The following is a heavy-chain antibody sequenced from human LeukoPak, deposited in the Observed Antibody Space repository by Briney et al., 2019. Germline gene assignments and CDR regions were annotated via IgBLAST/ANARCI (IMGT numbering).Heavy chain of an antibody. CDR2: ISSSRSYI. CDR1: GFTFSSYS. Sequence: GGSLRLSCAASGFTFSSYSMNWVRQAPGKGLEWVSSISSSRSYIYYADSVKGRFTISRDNAKNALYLPMNSLRAADTAVYYCTRGSFGYDFDYWGQGTLVTVSS. J-gene: IGHJ4*02. D-gene: IGHD5-12*01. V-gene: IGHV3-21*01. CDR3: TRGSFGYDFDY.